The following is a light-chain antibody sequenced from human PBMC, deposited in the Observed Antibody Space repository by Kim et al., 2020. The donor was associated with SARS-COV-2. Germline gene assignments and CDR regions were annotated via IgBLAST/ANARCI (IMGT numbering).Light chain of an antibody. CDR1: KLGDKY. CDR2: RDN. V-gene: IGLV3-1*01. J-gene: IGLJ1*01. CDR3: QAWDSSIYV. Sequence: VSQGQTASITCSGDKLGDKYASWYQQKPGQAPVVVIFRDNRRPSGIPERFSGSNSGNTATLTISGKQAMEEADYYCQAWDSSIYVFGTGTKVTVL.